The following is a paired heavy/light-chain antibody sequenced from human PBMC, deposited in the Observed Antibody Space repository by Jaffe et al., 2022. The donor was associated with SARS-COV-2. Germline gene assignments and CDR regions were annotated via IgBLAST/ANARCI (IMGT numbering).Light chain of an antibody. CDR1: QSLVHSDGNTY. Sequence: DVVMTQSPLSLPVTLGQPASISCRSSQSLVHSDGNTYLTWFQQRPGQSPRRLIYEVSNWDSGVPDRFSGSGSGTDFTLKISRVEAEDVGLYYCMQGTHWPWTFGQGTKVEIK. CDR3: MQGTHWPWT. V-gene: IGKV2-30*02. CDR2: EVS. J-gene: IGKJ1*01.
Heavy chain of an antibody. CDR1: GFSFSNYW. D-gene: IGHD1-26*01. CDR2: LSQDGGQK. J-gene: IGHJ4*02. CDR3: ARATSHSVDY. V-gene: IGHV3-7*03. Sequence: EVQLVESGGDLVQPGGSLRLSCAASGFSFSNYWMTWARQAPGKGLEWVAILSQDGGQKYYVDSVKGRFTISRDNAENSLHLQMNTLRAEDTAIYYCARATSHSVDYWGQGTLVTVSS.